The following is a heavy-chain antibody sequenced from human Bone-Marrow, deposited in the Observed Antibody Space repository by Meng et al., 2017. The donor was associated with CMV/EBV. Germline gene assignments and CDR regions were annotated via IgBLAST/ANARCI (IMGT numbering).Heavy chain of an antibody. D-gene: IGHD2-2*01. V-gene: IGHV3-23*01. CDR1: GFTFSNAW. CDR2: ISGSRDNT. J-gene: IGHJ6*02. Sequence: GGSLRLSCAASGFTFSNAWMSWVRQAPGKGLEWVSVISGSRDNTYYADSVKGRFTISRDNSKNALYLQMNSLRAEDTAVYYCAKWKPGDFVVPAAITGYYGMDVWGQGTTVTVSS. CDR3: AKWKPGDFVVPAAITGYYGMDV.